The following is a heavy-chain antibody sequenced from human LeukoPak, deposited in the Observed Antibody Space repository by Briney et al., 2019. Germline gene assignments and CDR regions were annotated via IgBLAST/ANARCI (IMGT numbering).Heavy chain of an antibody. D-gene: IGHD1-1*01. Sequence: GGSLRLSCEASGFTFNEYGMTWVRQAPGKGLEWVSGINWNGGSTGYADSVKGRFTISRDNAKNSLYLQMNSLRAEDTALYYCARRPTGSYYFDYWGQGTLVTASS. CDR1: GFTFNEYG. V-gene: IGHV3-20*04. CDR2: INWNGGST. J-gene: IGHJ4*02. CDR3: ARRPTGSYYFDY.